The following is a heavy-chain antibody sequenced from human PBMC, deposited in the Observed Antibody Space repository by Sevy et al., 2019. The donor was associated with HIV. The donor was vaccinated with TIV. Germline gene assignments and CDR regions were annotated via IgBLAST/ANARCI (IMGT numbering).Heavy chain of an antibody. J-gene: IGHJ6*02. D-gene: IGHD5-12*01. V-gene: IGHV4-4*07. CDR1: GGSISSYY. CDR2: IYTSGST. CDR3: ARGGYSGYDSYYYYGMDV. Sequence: SETLSLTYTVSGGSISSYYWSWIRQPAGKGLEWIGRIYTSGSTNYNPSLKSRVTMSVDTSKNQFSLKLSSVTAADTAVYYCARGGYSGYDSYYYYGMDVWGQGTTVTVSS.